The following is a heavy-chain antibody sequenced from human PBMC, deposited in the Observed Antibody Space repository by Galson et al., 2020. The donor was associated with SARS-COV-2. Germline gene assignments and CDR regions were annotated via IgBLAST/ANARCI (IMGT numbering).Heavy chain of an antibody. Sequence: GESLKISCAASGFTFSNAWMSWVRQAPGKGLEWVGRIKSKTDGGTTDYAAPVKGRFTISRDDSKNTLYLQMNSLKTEDTAVYYCTTAGADGGYYFDYWGQGTLVTVSS. CDR1: GFTFSNAW. D-gene: IGHD3-10*01. V-gene: IGHV3-15*01. J-gene: IGHJ4*02. CDR3: TTAGADGGYYFDY. CDR2: IKSKTDGGTT.